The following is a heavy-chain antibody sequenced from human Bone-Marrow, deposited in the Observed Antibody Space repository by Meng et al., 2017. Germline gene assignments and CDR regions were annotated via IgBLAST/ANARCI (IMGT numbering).Heavy chain of an antibody. V-gene: IGHV3-43*01. Sequence: GGSLRLSCAASGFTFDDYTMHWVRQAPGKGLEWVSLISWDGDSTYYADSVKGRFTISRDNSKNSLYLQMNSLRTEDTALYYCAKDNYYYYGMDVWGQGTTVTVSS. J-gene: IGHJ6*02. CDR1: GFTFDDYT. CDR2: ISWDGDST. CDR3: AKDNYYYYGMDV.